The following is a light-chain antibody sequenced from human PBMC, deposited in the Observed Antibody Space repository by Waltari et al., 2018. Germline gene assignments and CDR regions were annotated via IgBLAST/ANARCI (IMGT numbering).Light chain of an antibody. CDR3: QQAKSFPLT. Sequence: DIQMTQSPSSVSASVGDRVTITCRASQGISSSLARYQQKPGKVPNLLIYAASSLQSGVPSRFIGSGSGTDFTLTISSLQPEDSATYYCQQAKSFPLTFGPGTKVYIK. CDR2: AAS. CDR1: QGISSS. J-gene: IGKJ3*01. V-gene: IGKV1-12*01.